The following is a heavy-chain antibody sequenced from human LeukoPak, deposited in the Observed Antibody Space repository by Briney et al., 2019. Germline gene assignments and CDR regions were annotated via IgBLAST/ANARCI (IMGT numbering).Heavy chain of an antibody. V-gene: IGHV4-34*01. D-gene: IGHD3-3*01. CDR3: ARGRNYNDFWSGYYRKYYFDY. CDR1: GGSFSGYY. J-gene: IGHJ4*02. Sequence: PSETLSLTCAVYGGSFSGYYWSWIRQPPGKGLEWIGEINHSGSTNYNPSLKSRVTISVDTSKNQFSLKLSSVTAADTAVYYCARGRNYNDFWSGYYRKYYFDYWGQGTLVTVSS. CDR2: INHSGST.